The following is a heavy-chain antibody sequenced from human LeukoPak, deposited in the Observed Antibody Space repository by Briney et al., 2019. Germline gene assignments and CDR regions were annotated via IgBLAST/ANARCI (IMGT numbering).Heavy chain of an antibody. CDR2: MYGDMSDI. CDR3: ARDLGLRGST. D-gene: IGHD4-23*01. V-gene: IGHV3-74*01. Sequence: GGSLRLSCAASGFTFSGYSMNWVRQTPGKGLVWVSRMYGDMSDISYADSVKGRFTISRDNAKNTVYLQMNSLRGEDTAVYYCARDLGLRGSTWGQGTLVTVSS. J-gene: IGHJ5*02. CDR1: GFTFSGYS.